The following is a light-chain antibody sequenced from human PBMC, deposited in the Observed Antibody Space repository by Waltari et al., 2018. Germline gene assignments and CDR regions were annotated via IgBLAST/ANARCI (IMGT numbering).Light chain of an antibody. CDR1: QGISHY. V-gene: IGKV1-9*01. J-gene: IGKJ4*01. Sequence: DIQLTPSPSFLLASVRDRVTITCRASQGISHYLAWYQQKPGKAPNLLIYSASPLQSGVPSRFSGSGSGTEFSLTISSLQPEDFATYYCQQLNSYPLTFGGGTKVEIK. CDR3: QQLNSYPLT. CDR2: SAS.